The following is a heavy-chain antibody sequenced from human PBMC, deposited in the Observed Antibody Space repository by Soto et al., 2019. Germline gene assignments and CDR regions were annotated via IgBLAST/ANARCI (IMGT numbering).Heavy chain of an antibody. D-gene: IGHD1-26*01. CDR3: VRDDIGLGIDY. CDR2: IDSDGSST. Sequence: GGSMRLSCAASGFTFGSYGVHLVRKPPGKGLVWVSHIDSDGSSTTYADSVKGRFTISRDNAKNTLYLQMNSLRAEDTAVYYYVRDDIGLGIDYWGPGTLVTAPQ. V-gene: IGHV3-74*01. CDR1: GFTFGSYG. J-gene: IGHJ4*02.